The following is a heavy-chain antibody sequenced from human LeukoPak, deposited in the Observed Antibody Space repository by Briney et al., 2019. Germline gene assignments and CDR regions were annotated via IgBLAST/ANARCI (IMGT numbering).Heavy chain of an antibody. J-gene: IGHJ4*02. CDR2: ISGYNGNT. V-gene: IGHV1-18*01. Sequence: ASVKVSCKTSGYTFSNHGISWVRQAPGQGLEWMGWISGYNGNTNYVQKFQGRVTMTTDTSTSTAYMELWSLSSDDTAVYYCARDLSLGRHDDGEPFDYWGQGTLVTVSS. CDR1: GYTFSNHG. CDR3: ARDLSLGRHDDGEPFDY. D-gene: IGHD4-17*01.